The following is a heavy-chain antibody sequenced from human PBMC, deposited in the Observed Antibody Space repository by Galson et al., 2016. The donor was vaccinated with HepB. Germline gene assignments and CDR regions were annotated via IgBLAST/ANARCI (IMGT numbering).Heavy chain of an antibody. CDR2: IWYDGINK. CDR3: ARARRPVVVAATHIMGTTSGDAFAI. D-gene: IGHD2-15*01. V-gene: IGHV3-33*01. Sequence: SLRLSCAASGFSFSSYGMHWVRQAPGKGLEWVALIWYDGINKYYADSVKGRFTISRDNSKNTLYLQMNSLRAEDTAVYYCARARRPVVVAATHIMGTTSGDAFAIWGQGAMVTVSS. J-gene: IGHJ3*02. CDR1: GFSFSSYG.